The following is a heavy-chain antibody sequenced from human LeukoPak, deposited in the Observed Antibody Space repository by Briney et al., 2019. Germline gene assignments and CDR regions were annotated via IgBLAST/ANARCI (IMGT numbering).Heavy chain of an antibody. V-gene: IGHV4-59*01. CDR1: GFTFRNAR. D-gene: IGHD6-13*01. Sequence: GTLRLSCAASGFTFRNARTSWIRQPPGKGLEWIGYIYYSGSTNYTPSLKSRVTISVDTSKNQFSLKLSSVTAADTAVYYCARDPGTYYMDVWGKGTTVTVSS. CDR2: IYYSGST. J-gene: IGHJ6*03. CDR3: ARDPGTYYMDV.